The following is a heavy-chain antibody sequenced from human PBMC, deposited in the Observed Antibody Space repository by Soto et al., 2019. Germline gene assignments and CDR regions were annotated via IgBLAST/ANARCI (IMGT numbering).Heavy chain of an antibody. J-gene: IGHJ3*01. V-gene: IGHV3-23*01. CDR2: ISPNGDST. CDR3: AKVRLTDYLRYAPHL. Sequence: EVQLLESGGGLVQPGGSLRLACAASGFTFNNYAMNWVRQAPGRGLEWVSMISPNGDSTYYADSVKGRFTISRDNSQNTVCLQMNSLRAEDTAIYFCAKVRLTDYLRYAPHLWGQGTLVTVSS. CDR1: GFTFNNYA. D-gene: IGHD2-8*01.